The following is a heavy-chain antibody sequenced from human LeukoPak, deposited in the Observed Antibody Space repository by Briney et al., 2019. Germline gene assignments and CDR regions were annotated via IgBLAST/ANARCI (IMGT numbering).Heavy chain of an antibody. CDR2: IYYSGST. J-gene: IGHJ4*02. V-gene: IGHV4-59*01. D-gene: IGHD6-19*01. CDR3: ARSTSVWPDWQWLVDY. Sequence: PSETLSLTCTVSGGSISSYYWSWIRQPPGKGLEWIGNIYYSGSTNYNPSLKSRVTISVDTSKNQFSLKLSSVTAADTAVYYCARSTSVWPDWQWLVDYWGQGTLVTVSS. CDR1: GGSISSYY.